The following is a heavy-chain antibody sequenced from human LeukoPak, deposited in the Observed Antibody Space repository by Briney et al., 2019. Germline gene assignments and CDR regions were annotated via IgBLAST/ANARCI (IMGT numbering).Heavy chain of an antibody. CDR1: GFTFSSYA. Sequence: GRSLRLSCAASGFTFSSYAMDWVRQAPGKGLEYVSAISSNGGSTYYANSVKGRFTISRDNFKNTLYLQMDSLRGEDMAVYYCARIPHLWGQGTMVTVSS. CDR2: ISSNGGST. V-gene: IGHV3-64*01. J-gene: IGHJ3*01. CDR3: ARIPHL.